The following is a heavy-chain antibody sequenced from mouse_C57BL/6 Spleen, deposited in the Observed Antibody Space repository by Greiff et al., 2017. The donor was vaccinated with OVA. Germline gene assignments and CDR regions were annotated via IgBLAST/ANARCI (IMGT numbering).Heavy chain of an antibody. Sequence: QVQLQQPGAELVKPGASVKLSCKASGYTFTSYWMHWVKQRPGRGLEWIGRIDPNRGGTKYNEKFKSKATLTVDKPSSTAYMQRSSLTAEDSAVYYCARGNYDWYFDVWGTGTTVTVSS. D-gene: IGHD2-1*01. V-gene: IGHV1-72*01. CDR3: ARGNYDWYFDV. CDR2: IDPNRGGT. CDR1: GYTFTSYW. J-gene: IGHJ1*03.